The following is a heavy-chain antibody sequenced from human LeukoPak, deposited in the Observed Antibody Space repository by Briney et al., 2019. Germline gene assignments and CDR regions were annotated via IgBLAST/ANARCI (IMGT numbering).Heavy chain of an antibody. J-gene: IGHJ4*02. V-gene: IGHV3-23*01. CDR3: AKLAHNYDTKVDY. Sequence: GGSLRLSCAASGFTFSSHAMSWVRQAPRKGLEWVSGISGSGGSTYYADSVKGRFTISRDNFKNTLYLQMSSLRAEDTAVYYCAKLAHNYDTKVDYWGQGTLVTVSS. D-gene: IGHD3-22*01. CDR1: GFTFSSHA. CDR2: ISGSGGST.